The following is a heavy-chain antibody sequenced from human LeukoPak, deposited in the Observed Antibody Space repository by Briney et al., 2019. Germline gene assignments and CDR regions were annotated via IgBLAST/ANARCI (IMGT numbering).Heavy chain of an antibody. Sequence: GGSLRLSCAASGFGFSNFWTSWVRQAPGKGLEWVSYISSSGSTIYYADSVKGRFTISRDNAKNSLYLQMNSLRAEDTAVYYCAELGITMIGGVWGKGTTVTISS. J-gene: IGHJ6*04. CDR1: GFGFSNFW. D-gene: IGHD3-10*02. CDR2: ISSSGSTI. V-gene: IGHV3-48*03. CDR3: AELGITMIGGV.